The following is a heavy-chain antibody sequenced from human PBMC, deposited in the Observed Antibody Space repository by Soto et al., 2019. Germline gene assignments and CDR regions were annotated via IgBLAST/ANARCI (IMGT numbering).Heavy chain of an antibody. Sequence: GASVKVSCKASGGTFSSDAISWVRQAPGQGLDWMGGIIPIFGTANYAQKFQGRVTITADESTSTAYMELSSLRSEDTAVYYCARVRVYAFWSGYQKYYYGMDVWGQGTTVTVSS. J-gene: IGHJ6*02. V-gene: IGHV1-69*13. CDR2: IIPIFGTA. D-gene: IGHD3-3*01. CDR3: ARVRVYAFWSGYQKYYYGMDV. CDR1: GGTFSSDA.